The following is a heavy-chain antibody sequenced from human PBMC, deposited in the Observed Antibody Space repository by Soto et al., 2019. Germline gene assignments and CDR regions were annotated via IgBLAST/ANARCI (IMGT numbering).Heavy chain of an antibody. Sequence: QVQLVQSGTDVKKPGSSVTVSCKASGGTFNTYTFSWVRQAPGQGLEWVGSIIPIFGTTHYAQSFQGRLSITADQSSTTTYMELRSLTSHDTALYYCARIPRYSFPTSDPLDNWGQGTLVTVSS. V-gene: IGHV1-69*01. D-gene: IGHD1-26*01. CDR2: IIPIFGTT. J-gene: IGHJ1*01. CDR3: ARIPRYSFPTSDPLDN. CDR1: GGTFNTYT.